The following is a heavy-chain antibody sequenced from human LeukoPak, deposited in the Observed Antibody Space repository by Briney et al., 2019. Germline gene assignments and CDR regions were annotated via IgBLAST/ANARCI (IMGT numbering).Heavy chain of an antibody. V-gene: IGHV7-4-1*02. J-gene: IGHJ6*02. D-gene: IGHD6-13*01. CDR3: AREIAAGTPRYYYYYGMDV. Sequence: ASVKVSCKASGYTFTSYAMNWVRQAPGQGLEWMGWINTNTGNPTYAQGFTGRFVFSLDTSVSTAYLQISSLKAEDTAVYYCAREIAAGTPRYYYYYGMDVWGQGTTVTVSS. CDR2: INTNTGNP. CDR1: GYTFTSYA.